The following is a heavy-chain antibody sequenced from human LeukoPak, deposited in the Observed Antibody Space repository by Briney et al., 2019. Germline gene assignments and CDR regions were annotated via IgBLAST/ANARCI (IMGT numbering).Heavy chain of an antibody. CDR1: GVIFNNFA. D-gene: IGHD4-17*01. CDR2: VSYDGSNK. Sequence: PGGSLRLSCAASGVIFNNFAFHWVRQAPGKGLEWVAAVSYDGSNKYYADSVRGRLTISRDNSKNTLYLQMNSLRAVDTAVYYCARAGRADGDYHYFDYRGQGTLVTVSS. V-gene: IGHV3-30-3*01. J-gene: IGHJ4*02. CDR3: ARAGRADGDYHYFDY.